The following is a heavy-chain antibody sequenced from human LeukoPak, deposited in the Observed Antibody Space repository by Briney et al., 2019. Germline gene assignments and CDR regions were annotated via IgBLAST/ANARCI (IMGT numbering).Heavy chain of an antibody. Sequence: ASVKVSCKASGYTFTSYAMHWVRQAPGQRLECMGWINTGNGNTKYSQRFQGRVTITRDTSASTAYMDLSSLRSEDTAVYYCARNTEAAIPLPYYFDYWGQGTLVTVSS. V-gene: IGHV1-3*04. J-gene: IGHJ4*02. CDR3: ARNTEAAIPLPYYFDY. D-gene: IGHD2-2*01. CDR1: GYTFTSYA. CDR2: INTGNGNT.